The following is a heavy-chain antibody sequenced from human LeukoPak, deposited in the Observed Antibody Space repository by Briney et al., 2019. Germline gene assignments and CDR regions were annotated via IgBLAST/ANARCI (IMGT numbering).Heavy chain of an antibody. Sequence: QTGGSLRLSCEVSGFAFSSYVMSWVRQAPGNGLEWVSAIDSNGVTTNYADSVKGRFTIPRDNSKNTLYLQLSSLRVEDTAVYYCAKGDDILADYRYRFDYWRQGTLVTVSS. V-gene: IGHV3-23*01. CDR2: IDSNGVTT. CDR1: GFAFSSYV. J-gene: IGHJ4*02. CDR3: AKGDDILADYRYRFDY. D-gene: IGHD3-9*01.